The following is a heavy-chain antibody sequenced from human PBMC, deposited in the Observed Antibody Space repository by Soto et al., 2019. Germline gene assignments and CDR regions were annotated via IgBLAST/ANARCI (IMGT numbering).Heavy chain of an antibody. CDR3: ARDSSRAPYSDY. D-gene: IGHD6-6*01. V-gene: IGHV4-4*07. CDR2: IFPGGST. Sequence: QVQLQESGPGLVKPSETLSLTCTVSGDSISSYYWTWIRQPAGKGLEWIGHIFPGGSTNYNAALRSRVHMSVDASKNQFSLRLSSVTAADTAMYYCARDSSRAPYSDYWGRGILVTVAS. J-gene: IGHJ4*02. CDR1: GDSISSYY.